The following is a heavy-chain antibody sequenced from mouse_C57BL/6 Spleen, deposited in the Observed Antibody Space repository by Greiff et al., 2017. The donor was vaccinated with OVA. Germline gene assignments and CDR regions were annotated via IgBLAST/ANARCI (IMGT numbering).Heavy chain of an antibody. CDR2: IRSKSNNYAT. CDR3: VRQKDYDEEGRFAY. CDR1: GFSFNTYA. Sequence: EVQRVESGGGLVQPKGSLKLSCAASGFSFNTYAMNWVRQAPGKGLEWVARIRSKSNNYATYYADSVKDRFTISRDDSESMLYLQMNNLKTEDTAMYYCVRQKDYDEEGRFAYWGQGTLVTVSA. V-gene: IGHV10-1*01. D-gene: IGHD2-4*01. J-gene: IGHJ3*01.